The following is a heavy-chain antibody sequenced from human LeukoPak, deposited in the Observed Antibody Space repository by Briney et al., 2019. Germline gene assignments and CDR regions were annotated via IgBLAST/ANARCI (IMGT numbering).Heavy chain of an antibody. D-gene: IGHD3-22*01. J-gene: IGHJ4*02. V-gene: IGHV1-18*01. CDR2: ISAYNGNT. CDR1: GYTFTSYG. CDR3: ARVGGNYYDSSGYYEYDY. Sequence: ASVTVSCTASGYTFTSYGISWVRQAPGQGLEWMGWISAYNGNTNYAQKLQGRVTMTTDTSTSTAYMELRSLRSDDTAVYYCARVGGNYYDSSGYYEYDYWGQGTLVAVSS.